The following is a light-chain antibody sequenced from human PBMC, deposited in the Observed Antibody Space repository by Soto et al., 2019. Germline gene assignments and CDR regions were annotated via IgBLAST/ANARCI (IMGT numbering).Light chain of an antibody. CDR3: QHRSTRYT. V-gene: IGKV3-11*01. Sequence: VMRQSPATLSVSPGERATRSRTASQMVNSYVAWYQHRAGPAPMLLIYDTFNRATGVPARFSCIEAGTDIRLSFTVSAFELYAFSYRQHRSTRYTFGQGTKVDIK. CDR2: DTF. J-gene: IGKJ2*01. CDR1: QMVNSY.